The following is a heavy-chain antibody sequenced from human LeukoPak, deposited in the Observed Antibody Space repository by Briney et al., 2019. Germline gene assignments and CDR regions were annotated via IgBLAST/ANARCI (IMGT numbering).Heavy chain of an antibody. D-gene: IGHD3-22*01. V-gene: IGHV3-53*01. Sequence: GGSLRLSCAASGFTVSSNYMSWVCQALGEGLERVSVIYSGGSTYYADSVKGRFTISRDNSKNTLYLQMNSLRAEDTAVYYCARITYYYDSSGYLAHDYWGQGTLVTVSS. J-gene: IGHJ4*02. CDR1: GFTVSSNY. CDR3: ARITYYYDSSGYLAHDY. CDR2: IYSGGST.